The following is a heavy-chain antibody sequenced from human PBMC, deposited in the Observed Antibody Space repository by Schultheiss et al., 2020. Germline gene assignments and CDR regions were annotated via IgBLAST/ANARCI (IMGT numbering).Heavy chain of an antibody. V-gene: IGHV3-33*06. CDR1: GFTFSSYG. Sequence: GGSLRLSCAASGFTFSSYGMHWVRQAPGKGLEWVAVIWYDGSNKYYADSVKGRFTISRDNSKNTLYLQMNSLRAEDTAVYYCAKATVTTSLPRFDYWGQGTLVTVSS. D-gene: IGHD4-17*01. CDR3: AKATVTTSLPRFDY. CDR2: IWYDGSNK. J-gene: IGHJ4*02.